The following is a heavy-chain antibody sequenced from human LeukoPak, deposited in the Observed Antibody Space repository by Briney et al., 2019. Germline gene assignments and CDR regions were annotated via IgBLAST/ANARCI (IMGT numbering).Heavy chain of an antibody. CDR1: GFTFSNYA. D-gene: IGHD3-16*01. CDR2: VSYDGNTK. Sequence: PGGSLRLSCAASGFTFSNYAMHWVRQAPVKGLEWVAVVSYDGNTKYYADSVKGRFTISIDNSKNTLYLQMNSLRAEDTAVYYCARRAGAYTHPYDYWGQGTLVTVSS. V-gene: IGHV3-30*14. J-gene: IGHJ4*02. CDR3: ARRAGAYTHPYDY.